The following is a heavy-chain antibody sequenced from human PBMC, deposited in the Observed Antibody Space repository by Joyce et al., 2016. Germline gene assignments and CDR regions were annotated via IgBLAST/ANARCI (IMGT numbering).Heavy chain of an antibody. CDR3: AKDFCTSCGYYFYGMDV. J-gene: IGHJ6*02. V-gene: IGHV3-9*01. D-gene: IGHD6-6*01. CDR1: GFNFGDHV. Sequence: EVQLVESGGGLIQPGRSLRLSCAASGFNFGDHVMHGVRQAPGKGLEWVAGISWNSANIGYADSVKGRFTISRDNAKNSLYLQMNSLRPEDTALYYCAKDFCTSCGYYFYGMDVWGQGTTVTVSS. CDR2: ISWNSANI.